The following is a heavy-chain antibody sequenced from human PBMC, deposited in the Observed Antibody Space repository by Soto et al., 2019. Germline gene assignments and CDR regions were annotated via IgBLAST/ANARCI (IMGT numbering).Heavy chain of an antibody. CDR3: ARDRGYYDSSGYYENWFDP. V-gene: IGHV4-31*03. Sequence: SETRSLTCTVSGGSISSGGYYWSWIRQHPGKGLEWIGYIYYSGSTYYNPSLRSRVTISVDTSKNQFSLKLSSVTAADTAVYYCARDRGYYDSSGYYENWFDPWGQGTLVTVSS. J-gene: IGHJ5*02. CDR1: GGSISSGGYY. D-gene: IGHD3-22*01. CDR2: IYYSGST.